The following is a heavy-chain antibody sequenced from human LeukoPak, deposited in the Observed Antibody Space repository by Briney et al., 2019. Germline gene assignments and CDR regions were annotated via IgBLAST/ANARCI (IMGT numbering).Heavy chain of an antibody. J-gene: IGHJ4*02. CDR3: ARPSLNTGSYFDY. CDR1: GFSFSNYW. CDR2: IKQDGSEI. V-gene: IGHV3-7*01. D-gene: IGHD1-26*01. Sequence: GGSLRLSCEASGFSFSNYWMSWVRQAPGKGLEWVANIKQDGSEIYYVDSVRGRFTISRDNAKNSLYLQMNSLRAEDTAVYYCARPSLNTGSYFDYWGQGILVSVSS.